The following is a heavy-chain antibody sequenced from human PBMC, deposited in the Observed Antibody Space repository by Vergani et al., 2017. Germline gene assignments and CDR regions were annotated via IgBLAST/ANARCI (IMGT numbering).Heavy chain of an antibody. Sequence: QVQLQQWGAGLLKPSETLSLTCAVYGGSFSGYYWSWIRKPPGTGQEWIGEINHSGSTNYNPSLKRRVTISVDTSKNQFSLMLSSVTAADPAVYYCARGHHDFRFLDRGRAFDIWGQGTMVTVSS. CDR3: ARGHHDFRFLDRGRAFDI. CDR1: GGSFSGYY. CDR2: INHSGST. V-gene: IGHV4-34*01. J-gene: IGHJ3*02. D-gene: IGHD3-3*01.